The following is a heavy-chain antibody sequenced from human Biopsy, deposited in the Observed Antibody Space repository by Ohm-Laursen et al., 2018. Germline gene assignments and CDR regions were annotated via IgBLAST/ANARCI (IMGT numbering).Heavy chain of an antibody. CDR2: ISGSGVTK. D-gene: IGHD3-10*01. CDR3: ATDGAGSYNEN. CDR1: GFTFGDYY. V-gene: IGHV3-11*01. Sequence: SLRLSCSASGFTFGDYYMSWIRQAPGKGLEWLSYISGSGVTKMYADSVKGRFTVSRDNAKNSLYLKMNNLTVEDTAVYYCATDGAGSYNENWGQGTRVSVSS. J-gene: IGHJ4*02.